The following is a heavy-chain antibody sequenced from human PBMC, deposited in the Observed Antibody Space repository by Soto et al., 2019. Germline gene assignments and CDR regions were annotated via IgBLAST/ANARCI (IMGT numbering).Heavy chain of an antibody. CDR1: GGTFRGYY. Sequence: PSETLSLTCAGYGGTFRGYYWIGLRQPPGPGLEWIGEINHSGSTNYNPSLKSRVTISVDTSKNQFSLKLTSVTAADTAVYYCARDKITGLFDYWGQGTLVTVSS. D-gene: IGHD2-8*02. V-gene: IGHV4-34*01. J-gene: IGHJ4*02. CDR3: ARDKITGLFDY. CDR2: INHSGST.